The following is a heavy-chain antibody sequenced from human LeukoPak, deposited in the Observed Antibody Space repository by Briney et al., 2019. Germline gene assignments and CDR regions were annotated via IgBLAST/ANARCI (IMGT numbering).Heavy chain of an antibody. D-gene: IGHD5-12*01. CDR2: LHADGIER. CDR3: ARGGYSFDY. CDR1: GFTLSGYW. Sequence: GGSLRLSCAASGFTLSGYWMSWVRQAPGKGLEWVARLHADGIERYYVDPVKGRFTISRDNAKNSLHLQMYSLSLDDTAVYYCARGGYSFDYLGQGTQVTVSS. J-gene: IGHJ4*02. V-gene: IGHV3-7*01.